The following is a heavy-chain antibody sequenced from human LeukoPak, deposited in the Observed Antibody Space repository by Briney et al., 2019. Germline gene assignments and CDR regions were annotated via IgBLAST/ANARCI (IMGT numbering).Heavy chain of an antibody. CDR1: GFTFDDYA. J-gene: IGHJ4*02. Sequence: GGSLRLSCAASGFTFDDYAMHWVRQAPGKGLEWVSLISGDGGSTYYADSVKGRFTISRDNSKNSLYLQMNSLRTKDTALYYCAREGEAGYWGQGTLVTVSS. CDR3: AREGEAGY. CDR2: ISGDGGST. V-gene: IGHV3-43*02.